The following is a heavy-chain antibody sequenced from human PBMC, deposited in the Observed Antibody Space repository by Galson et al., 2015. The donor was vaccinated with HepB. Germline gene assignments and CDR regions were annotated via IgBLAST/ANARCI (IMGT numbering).Heavy chain of an antibody. J-gene: IGHJ4*02. V-gene: IGHV4-39*01. D-gene: IGHD3-10*01. Sequence: ETLSLTCIVSGASISSSSYYWGWIRQPPGKGLEWIGSVFYGWSTYHNPSLKSRVAISVDTSKNQFSLKLSSVTAADTAVYYCARQIRKGDYYGSGAYPGPIDYWGQGTLVTVSS. CDR3: ARQIRKGDYYGSGAYPGPIDY. CDR1: GASISSSSYY. CDR2: VFYGWST.